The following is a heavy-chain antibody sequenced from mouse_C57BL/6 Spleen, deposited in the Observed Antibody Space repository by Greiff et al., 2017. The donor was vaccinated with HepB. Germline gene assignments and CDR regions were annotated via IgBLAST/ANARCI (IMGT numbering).Heavy chain of an antibody. Sequence: VQLQESGAELVRPGASVKLSCKASGYTFTDYYINWVKQRPGQGLEWIARIYPGSGNTYYNEKFKGKATLTAEKSSSTAYMQLSSLTSEDSAVSFCARDYYYGSSPAFDVWGTGTTVTVSS. CDR3: ARDYYYGSSPAFDV. D-gene: IGHD1-1*01. J-gene: IGHJ1*03. CDR1: GYTFTDYY. CDR2: IYPGSGNT. V-gene: IGHV1-76*01.